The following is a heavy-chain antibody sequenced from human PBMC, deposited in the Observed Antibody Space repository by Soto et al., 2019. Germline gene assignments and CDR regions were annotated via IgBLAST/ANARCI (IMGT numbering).Heavy chain of an antibody. CDR1: GGSISSYY. D-gene: IGHD5-18*01. J-gene: IGHJ4*02. CDR3: ASVDTAMVLDY. V-gene: IGHV4-59*01. Sequence: SETLSLTCTVSGGSISSYYWSWIRQPPGKGLEWIGYIYYSGSTNYNPSLKSRVTISVDTSKNQFSLKLSSVTAADTAVYYCASVDTAMVLDYWGQGTLVTVSS. CDR2: IYYSGST.